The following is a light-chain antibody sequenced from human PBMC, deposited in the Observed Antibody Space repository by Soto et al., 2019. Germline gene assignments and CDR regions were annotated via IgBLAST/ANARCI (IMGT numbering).Light chain of an antibody. CDR1: HDISSF. Sequence: DIQMTQFPSTLSASVGDRVTITCRASHDISSFLAWYQQTPGKAPKLLIYKSTFLETGVPSTFSGNGSGTEFTLTISSLQPIDSATYYFQQYEAYPVTFGRGTKVEI. CDR3: QQYEAYPVT. V-gene: IGKV1-5*03. J-gene: IGKJ2*01. CDR2: KST.